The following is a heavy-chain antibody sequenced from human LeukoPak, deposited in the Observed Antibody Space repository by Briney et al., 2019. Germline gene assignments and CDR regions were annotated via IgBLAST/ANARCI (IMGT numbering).Heavy chain of an antibody. D-gene: IGHD2-21*02. Sequence: GGSLRLSCAASGFTFSTYTMYWVRHPPGRRLEWVSFIRNIGGGILYADSVKARFTISKDKFKNALYLEMSSLRVEATAVYYGAVDPDGVTHAWGQGFLVTVSS. CDR3: AVDPDGVTHA. J-gene: IGHJ5*02. CDR2: IRNIGGGI. V-gene: IGHV3-23*01. CDR1: GFTFSTYT.